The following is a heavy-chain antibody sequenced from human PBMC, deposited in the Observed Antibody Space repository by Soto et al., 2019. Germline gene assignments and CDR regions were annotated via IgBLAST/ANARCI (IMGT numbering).Heavy chain of an antibody. CDR1: GFTFSYYW. Sequence: EVHLVESEGGLVQPGGSLRLSCAASGFTFSYYWMHWVRQAPGQGLVWVSRIHSDGSSTTYADSVKGRFTISRDNAKNTLYLQMTSLRAEDTAVYYCARGDRGAFDLWGQGTMVTVAS. CDR2: IHSDGSST. CDR3: ARGDRGAFDL. J-gene: IGHJ3*01. D-gene: IGHD2-21*02. V-gene: IGHV3-74*01.